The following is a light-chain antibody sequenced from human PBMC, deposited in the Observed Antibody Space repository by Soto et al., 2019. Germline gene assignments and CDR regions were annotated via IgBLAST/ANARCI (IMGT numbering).Light chain of an antibody. CDR3: QQYDNSPIT. Sequence: EIVMTQSPAPLSVSPGERATLSCRSSQSVSSSYLAWYQQKPGQAPRLIIYGASSRATGIPDRFSGSGSGTDFTLTISRLEPEDFAVYYCQQYDNSPITLGQGTRLEIK. J-gene: IGKJ5*01. V-gene: IGKV3-20*01. CDR2: GAS. CDR1: QSVSSSY.